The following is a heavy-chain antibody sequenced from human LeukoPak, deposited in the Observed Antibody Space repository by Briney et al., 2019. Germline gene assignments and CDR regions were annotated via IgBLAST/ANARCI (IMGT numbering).Heavy chain of an antibody. CDR3: ARISYYDSSVYSRAEYFQH. Sequence: GESLKISCKGSGYSFTSYWIGWVRQMPGKVLEWMGSIYPGDSDTKYSPSFQGRVTISADKSISTAYLQWSSLEASDTAMYYCARISYYDSSVYSRAEYFQHWGQGTLVTVSS. CDR2: IYPGDSDT. D-gene: IGHD3-22*01. J-gene: IGHJ1*01. CDR1: GYSFTSYW. V-gene: IGHV5-51*01.